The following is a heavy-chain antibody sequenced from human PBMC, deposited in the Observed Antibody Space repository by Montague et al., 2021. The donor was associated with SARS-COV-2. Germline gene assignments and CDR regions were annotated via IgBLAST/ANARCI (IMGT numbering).Heavy chain of an antibody. Sequence: TLSLTRTVSGGSISSGGYYWSWIRQHPGKGLEWIGYIYYSGSTYYNPSLKSRVTISVDTSKNQFSLKLSSVTAADTAVYYCARTRAVYVVVVPAARGHFDYWGQGTLVTVSS. J-gene: IGHJ4*02. CDR3: ARTRAVYVVVVPAARGHFDY. V-gene: IGHV4-31*03. CDR2: IYYSGST. CDR1: GGSISSGGYY. D-gene: IGHD2-2*01.